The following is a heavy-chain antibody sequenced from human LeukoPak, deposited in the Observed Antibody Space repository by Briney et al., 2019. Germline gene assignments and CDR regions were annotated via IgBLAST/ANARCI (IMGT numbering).Heavy chain of an antibody. CDR3: AKAAVAGTEGIYFDY. V-gene: IGHV3-9*01. D-gene: IGHD6-19*01. J-gene: IGHJ4*02. CDR1: GFTFDDYA. CDR2: ISWNSGSI. Sequence: PGGSLRLSCAASGFTFDDYAMHWVRQAPGKGLEWVSGISWNSGSIGYADSVKGRFTISRDNAKNSLYLQMNSLRAEDTALYYCAKAAVAGTEGIYFDYWGQGTLVTVSS.